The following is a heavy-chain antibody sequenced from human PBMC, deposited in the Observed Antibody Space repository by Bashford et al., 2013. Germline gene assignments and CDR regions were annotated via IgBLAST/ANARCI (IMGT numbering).Heavy chain of an antibody. V-gene: IGHV1-46*01. Sequence: ASVKVSCKASGYTFTGYYMHWVRQAPGQGLEWMGIINPSGAGTSYAQKFQGRVTMTWDTSTSTVYMELSSLRSDDTAMYYCARAEFERHGMDVWGQGTTVTVSS. CDR3: ARAEFERHGMDV. D-gene: IGHD3-9*01. J-gene: IGHJ6*02. CDR2: INPSGAGT. CDR1: GYTFTGYY.